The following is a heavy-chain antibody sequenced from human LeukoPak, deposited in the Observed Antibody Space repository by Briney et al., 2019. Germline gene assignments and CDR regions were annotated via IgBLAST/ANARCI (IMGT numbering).Heavy chain of an antibody. Sequence: PGASVKASCKASGYTFTSYYMHWVRQAPGQGLEWMGIINPSGGSTSYAQKFQGRVTMTRDTSTSTVYMELSSLRSEDTAVYYCARSGVSGSGSYYNFDYWGQGTLVTVSS. J-gene: IGHJ4*02. CDR1: GYTFTSYY. V-gene: IGHV1-46*01. CDR2: INPSGGST. D-gene: IGHD3-10*01. CDR3: ARSGVSGSGSYYNFDY.